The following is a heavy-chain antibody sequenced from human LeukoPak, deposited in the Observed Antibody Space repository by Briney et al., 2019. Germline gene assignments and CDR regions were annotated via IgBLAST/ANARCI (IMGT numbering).Heavy chain of an antibody. CDR1: GGSISSGDYS. J-gene: IGHJ4*02. CDR2: IYYSGST. CDR3: ARLRITGTRFDY. V-gene: IGHV4-30-4*01. D-gene: IGHD1-7*01. Sequence: SETLSLTCTVSGGSISSGDYSWSWIRQPPGKGLEWIGYIYYSGSTYYNPSLKSRVTISVDTSKNQFSLNLSSVTAADTAVYYCARLRITGTRFDYWGQGTLVTVSS.